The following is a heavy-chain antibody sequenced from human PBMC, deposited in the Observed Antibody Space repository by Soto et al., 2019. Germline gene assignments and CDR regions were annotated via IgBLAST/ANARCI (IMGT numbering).Heavy chain of an antibody. CDR3: ARVQLRWYHPFDY. V-gene: IGHV4-34*01. D-gene: IGHD2-15*01. CDR2: INHNGST. Sequence: SETLSLTCAVYGGSFSGYYWSWIRQPPGKGLEWIGEINHNGSTNYNPSLKSRVTISLDTSKNQFSLKLSSVAAADTAVYYCARVQLRWYHPFDYWGQGTLVTVSS. J-gene: IGHJ4*02. CDR1: GGSFSGYY.